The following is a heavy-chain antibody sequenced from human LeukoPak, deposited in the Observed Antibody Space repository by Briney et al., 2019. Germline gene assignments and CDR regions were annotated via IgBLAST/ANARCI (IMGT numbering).Heavy chain of an antibody. Sequence: PSETLSLTCTVPGRSISSSSYYWGWIRQPPGKGLEWIGSIYYSGSTYYNPSLKSRVTISVDTSKNQFSLKLSSVTAADTAVYYCARSWSAMVIYTWGFDYWGQGTLVTVSS. J-gene: IGHJ4*02. V-gene: IGHV4-39*07. CDR3: ARSWSAMVIYTWGFDY. CDR2: IYYSGST. D-gene: IGHD5-18*01. CDR1: GRSISSSSYY.